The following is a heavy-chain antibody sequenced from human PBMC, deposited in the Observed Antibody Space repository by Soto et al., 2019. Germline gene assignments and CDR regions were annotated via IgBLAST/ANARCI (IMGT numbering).Heavy chain of an antibody. D-gene: IGHD1-26*01. V-gene: IGHV4-4*07. CDR2: IYTSGIT. CDR3: ARGGSYKGFDP. CDR1: GGSISSYY. Sequence: PSETLSLTGTVCGGSISSYYCSWIRQPAWKGLEWIGRIYTSGITNYNPYLKSRVTMSVDTSKNQFSLKLSSVTAADTAVYYCARGGSYKGFDPWGQCTLVTVSS. J-gene: IGHJ5*02.